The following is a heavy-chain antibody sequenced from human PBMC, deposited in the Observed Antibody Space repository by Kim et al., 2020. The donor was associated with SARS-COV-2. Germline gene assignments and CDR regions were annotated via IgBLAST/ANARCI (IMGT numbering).Heavy chain of an antibody. CDR1: GFTFSSYA. CDR2: ISGSGGST. Sequence: GGSLRLSCAASGFTFSSYAMSWVRQAPGKGLEWVSAISGSGGSTYYADSVKGRFTISRDNSKNTLYLQMNSLRAEDTAVYYCAKETSGSRRYYYYGMDVWGQGTTVTVSS. V-gene: IGHV3-23*01. D-gene: IGHD1-26*01. J-gene: IGHJ6*02. CDR3: AKETSGSRRYYYYGMDV.